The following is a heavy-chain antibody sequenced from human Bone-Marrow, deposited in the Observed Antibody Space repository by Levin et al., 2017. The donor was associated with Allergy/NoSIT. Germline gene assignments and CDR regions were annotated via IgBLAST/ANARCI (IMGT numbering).Heavy chain of an antibody. CDR1: GFTFDNFG. D-gene: IGHD3-9*01. CDR3: ARDRRLTGYYLDY. J-gene: IGHJ4*02. Sequence: GESLKISCVASGFTFDNFGMHWVRQAPGKGLDWVTIISYDGSKKYYADSVKGRFTVSRDDSKNTLYLQMDSLRPEDTAVYYCARDRRLTGYYLDYWGQGTAVTVSS. CDR2: ISYDGSKK. V-gene: IGHV3-30*03.